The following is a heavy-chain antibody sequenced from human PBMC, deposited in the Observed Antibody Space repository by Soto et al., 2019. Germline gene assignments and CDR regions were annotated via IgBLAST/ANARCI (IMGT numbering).Heavy chain of an antibody. D-gene: IGHD6-6*01. CDR2: INHSGST. J-gene: IGHJ6*03. CDR1: GGSFSGYY. Sequence: SETLSLTCAVYGGSFSGYYWSWIRQPPGKGLEWIGEINHSGSTNYNPSLKSRVTISVDTSKNQFSLKLSSVTAADTAVYYCATCVHGYYYYYMDVWGKGTTVTVS. V-gene: IGHV4-34*01. CDR3: ATCVHGYYYYYMDV.